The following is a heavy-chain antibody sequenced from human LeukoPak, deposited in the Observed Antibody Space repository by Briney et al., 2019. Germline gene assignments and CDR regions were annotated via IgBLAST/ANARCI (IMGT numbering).Heavy chain of an antibody. CDR1: GGSVTSGSVY. D-gene: IGHD6-13*01. CDR2: IFYRGST. J-gene: IGHJ4*02. CDR3: ARGAVDSSLYYLDY. V-gene: IGHV4-61*01. Sequence: SETLSLTCTVSGGSVTSGSVYWNWIRQPPGKRLEWIGYIFYRGSTNYQSSLKSRVTISVDTPNQFSLKLNSVTAADTAVYYCARGAVDSSLYYLDYWGQGALVTVSS.